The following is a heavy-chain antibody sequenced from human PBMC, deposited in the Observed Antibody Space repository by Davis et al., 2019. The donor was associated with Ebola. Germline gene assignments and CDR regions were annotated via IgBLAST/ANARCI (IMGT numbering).Heavy chain of an antibody. CDR1: GFIFSNYA. J-gene: IGHJ4*02. D-gene: IGHD3-16*02. V-gene: IGHV3-30-3*01. CDR2: ISYDGSNK. CDR3: ARGVTQYDY. Sequence: GGSLRLSCAASGFIFSNYAMHWVRQAPGKGLEWVAVISYDGSNKYYADSVKGRFTISRDNAKNSLYLQMNSLRAEDTAVYYCARGVTQYDYWGQGTLVTVSS.